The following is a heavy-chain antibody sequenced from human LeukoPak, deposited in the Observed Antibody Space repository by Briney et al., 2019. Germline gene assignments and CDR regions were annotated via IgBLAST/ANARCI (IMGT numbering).Heavy chain of an antibody. CDR1: GFTFGDYA. CDR2: IRSKAYGGTT. V-gene: IGHV3-49*04. J-gene: IGHJ6*03. D-gene: IGHD6-13*01. CDR3: TRDLYSSSWKFSYYYYYYMDV. Sequence: TGGSLRFSCTASGFTFGDYAMSWVRQAPGKGLEWVGFIRSKAYGGTTEYAASVKGRFTISRDDSKSIAYLQMNSLKTEDTAVYYCTRDLYSSSWKFSYYYYYYMDVWGKGTTVTVSS.